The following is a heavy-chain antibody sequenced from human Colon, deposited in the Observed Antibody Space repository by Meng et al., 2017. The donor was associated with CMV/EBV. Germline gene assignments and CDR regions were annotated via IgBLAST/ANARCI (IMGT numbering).Heavy chain of an antibody. J-gene: IGHJ4*02. Sequence: QAPGKGLEWIGSIYYSGSTYYNPSLKSRVTISVDTSKNQFSLKLSSVTAADTAVYYCARDYYGSGSYYYWGQGTLVTVSS. D-gene: IGHD3-10*01. V-gene: IGHV4-39*07. CDR2: IYYSGST. CDR3: ARDYYGSGSYYY.